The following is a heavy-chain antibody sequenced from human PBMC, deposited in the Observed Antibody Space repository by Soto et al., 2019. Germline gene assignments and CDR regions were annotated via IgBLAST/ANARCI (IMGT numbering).Heavy chain of an antibody. J-gene: IGHJ4*02. CDR3: ARSGDAYNPMVFFY. V-gene: IGHV4-61*01. D-gene: IGHD3-10*01. Sequence: SETRCLTCTVSAGLTSSSTYYWCWIRQPPRKGLEWIGYIYYSGSTNYNPSLKSRVTISVDTSKNQFSLKLSSVTAADTAVYYFARSGDAYNPMVFFYSGQVTPVIVS. CDR1: AGLTSSSTYY. CDR2: IYYSGST.